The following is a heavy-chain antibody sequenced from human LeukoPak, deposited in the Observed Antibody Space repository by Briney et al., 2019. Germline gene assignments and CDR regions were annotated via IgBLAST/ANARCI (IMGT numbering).Heavy chain of an antibody. V-gene: IGHV4-38-2*01. CDR1: GGSFSGYY. CDR3: ASVVVPAAIQGWFDP. J-gene: IGHJ5*02. D-gene: IGHD2-2*01. CDR2: IYHSGST. Sequence: PSETLSLTCAVYGGSFSGYYWGWIRQPPGKGLEWIGSIYHSGSTYYNPSLKSRVTISVDTSKNQFSLKLSSVTAADTAVYYCASVVVPAAIQGWFDPWGQGTLVTVSS.